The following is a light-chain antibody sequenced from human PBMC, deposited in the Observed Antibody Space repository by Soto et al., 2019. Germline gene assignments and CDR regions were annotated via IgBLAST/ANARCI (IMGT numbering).Light chain of an antibody. CDR2: AAS. CDR3: QQLNSYPLT. CDR1: QGISSY. Sequence: IQLTQSPSSLSASVGDRVTSTCRASQGISSYLAWYQQKPGKAPNLLIYAASTLQSGVPSRFSGSGSGTDFTLTISSLQPEDFATYYCQQLNSYPLTFGQGTRLESK. V-gene: IGKV1-9*01. J-gene: IGKJ5*01.